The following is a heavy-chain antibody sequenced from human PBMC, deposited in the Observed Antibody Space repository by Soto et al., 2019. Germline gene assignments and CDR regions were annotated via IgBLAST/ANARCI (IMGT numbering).Heavy chain of an antibody. Sequence: TGGSLRLSCAASGFTFSSYAMSWVRQAPGKGLEWVSAISGSGGSTYYTDSVKGRFTISRDNSKNTLYLQMNSLRAEDTAVYYCAKDIVPAAMTNVRDDYWGQGTLVTVSS. V-gene: IGHV3-23*01. CDR2: ISGSGGST. J-gene: IGHJ4*02. CDR1: GFTFSSYA. CDR3: AKDIVPAAMTNVRDDY. D-gene: IGHD2-2*01.